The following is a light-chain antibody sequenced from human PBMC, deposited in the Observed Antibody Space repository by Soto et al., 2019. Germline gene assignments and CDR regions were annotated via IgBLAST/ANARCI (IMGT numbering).Light chain of an antibody. J-gene: IGKJ4*01. CDR2: GAS. Sequence: IVMTQSPATLSVSPGERATLSCRANQSVGSNLAWYQQKPGQAPRLLIYGASTRATGIPARYSGSGSGTDFTLTISSLEPEDFALYYCQHRANWPLTFGGGTKVDIK. CDR3: QHRANWPLT. V-gene: IGKV3D-15*01. CDR1: QSVGSN.